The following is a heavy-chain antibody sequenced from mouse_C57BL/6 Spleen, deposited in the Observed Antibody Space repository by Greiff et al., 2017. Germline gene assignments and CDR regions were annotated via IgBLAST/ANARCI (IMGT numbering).Heavy chain of an antibody. CDR2: IYPGSGST. J-gene: IGHJ4*01. CDR3: ARPYSNYEGGARDY. Sequence: QVQLQQPGAELVKPGASVKMSCKASGYTFTSYWITWVKQRPGQGLEWIGDIYPGSGSTNYNEKFKSKATLTVDPSSSTAYMQLSSLTSEDSAVXYYARPYSNYEGGARDYWGQGTSVTVSS. V-gene: IGHV1-55*01. D-gene: IGHD2-5*01. CDR1: GYTFTSYW.